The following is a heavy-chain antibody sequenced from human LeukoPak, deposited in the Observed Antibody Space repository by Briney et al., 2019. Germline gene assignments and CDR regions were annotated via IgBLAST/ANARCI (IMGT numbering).Heavy chain of an antibody. D-gene: IGHD6-13*01. CDR2: INHSGST. Sequence: PSETLSLTCAVYGGSFSGYYWSWIRQPPGKGLEWIGEINHSGSTNYNPSLKSRVTISVDTSKNQFSLKLSSVTAADTAVYYCARVLWGRIAAAGTGQGVDYWGQGTLVTVSS. CDR3: ARVLWGRIAAAGTGQGVDY. V-gene: IGHV4-34*01. J-gene: IGHJ4*02. CDR1: GGSFSGYY.